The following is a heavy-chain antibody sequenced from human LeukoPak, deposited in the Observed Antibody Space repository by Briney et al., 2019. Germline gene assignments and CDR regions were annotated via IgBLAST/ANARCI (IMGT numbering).Heavy chain of an antibody. V-gene: IGHV3-30-3*01. Sequence: GGSLRLSCAASGFTFSSYAMHWVRQAPGKGLEWVAVISYDGSNKYYADSVKGRFTISRDNSKNTLYLQMNSLRAEDTAVYYCASYRSVSGSGYGMEVWGQGTTVTVSS. D-gene: IGHD3-10*01. CDR2: ISYDGSNK. J-gene: IGHJ6*02. CDR3: ASYRSVSGSGYGMEV. CDR1: GFTFSSYA.